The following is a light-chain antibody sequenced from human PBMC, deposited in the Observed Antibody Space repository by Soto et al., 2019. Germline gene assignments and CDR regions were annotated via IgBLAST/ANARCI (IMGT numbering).Light chain of an antibody. V-gene: IGKV3D-15*01. Sequence: ETVMTQSPVTLSVSPGDTATLSCRASQRVSSHLAWYQQKPGQAPRLLIYGASSRATGIPDRFSGSGSGTEFTPPITNLNLEDSELYSCHQYNTWPWTFGQGTKWIS. CDR1: QRVSSH. J-gene: IGKJ1*01. CDR2: GAS. CDR3: HQYNTWPWT.